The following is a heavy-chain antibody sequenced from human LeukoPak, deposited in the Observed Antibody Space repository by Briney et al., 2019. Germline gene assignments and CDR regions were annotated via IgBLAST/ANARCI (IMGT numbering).Heavy chain of an antibody. J-gene: IGHJ4*02. V-gene: IGHV3-48*01. CDR2: IRGSSDTI. Sequence: GGSLRLSCAASGFTFISYSMNWVRQAPGKGPEWISYIRGSSDTIYYADSVKGRFTISRDNAKNSLYLQMHSLRAEDTAVYYCARETIRGVPYFDFWGLGTLVTVYS. CDR3: ARETIRGVPYFDF. D-gene: IGHD3-10*01. CDR1: GFTFISYS.